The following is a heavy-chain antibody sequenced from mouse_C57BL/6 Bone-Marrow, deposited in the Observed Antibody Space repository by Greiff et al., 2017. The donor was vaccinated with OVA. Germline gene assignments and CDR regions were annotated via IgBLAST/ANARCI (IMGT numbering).Heavy chain of an antibody. V-gene: IGHV1-26*01. J-gene: IGHJ2*01. CDR1: GYTFTDYY. CDR2: INPNNGGT. CDR3: ARLITTVVVSDY. Sequence: EVQLQQSGPELVKPGASVKISCKASGYTFTDYYMNWVKQSHGKSLEWIGDINPNNGGTSYNQKFKGKATLTVDKSSSTAYMELRSLTSEDSAVYYCARLITTVVVSDYWGQGTTLTVSS. D-gene: IGHD1-1*01.